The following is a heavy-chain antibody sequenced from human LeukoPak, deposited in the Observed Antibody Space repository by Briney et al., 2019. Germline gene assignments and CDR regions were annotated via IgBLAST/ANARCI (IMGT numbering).Heavy chain of an antibody. V-gene: IGHV4-34*01. CDR1: GGSFSGYY. D-gene: IGHD3-10*01. Sequence: SETLSLTCAVYGGSFSGYYWSWIRQPPGKGLEWIGEINHSGSTNYNPSLKSRVTISVDTSKNQFSLKLSSVTAADTAVYYCARGPRALRLLLGFDIWGQGTMVTVSS. J-gene: IGHJ3*02. CDR2: INHSGST. CDR3: ARGPRALRLLLGFDI.